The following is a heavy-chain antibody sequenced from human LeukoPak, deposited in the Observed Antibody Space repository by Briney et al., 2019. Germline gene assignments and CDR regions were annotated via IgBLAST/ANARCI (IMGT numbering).Heavy chain of an antibody. D-gene: IGHD2-21*01. V-gene: IGHV3-74*01. CDR2: ISGDGSNT. CDR3: AGCGGDCYSPDS. J-gene: IGHJ4*02. Sequence: GGSLRLSCAASGFTFSTYWIHWVRQAPGKGLMWVSLISGDGSNTRYADSVKGRFTISRDNAKNTLYLQMNSLRAEDTAVYYCAGCGGDCYSPDSWGQGALVTVSS. CDR1: GFTFSTYW.